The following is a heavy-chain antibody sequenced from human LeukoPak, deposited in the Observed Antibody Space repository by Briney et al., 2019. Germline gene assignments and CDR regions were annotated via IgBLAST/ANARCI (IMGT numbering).Heavy chain of an antibody. D-gene: IGHD2-21*02. CDR2: INPSGFST. Sequence: ASVKVSCKASGYTFTSYYMDWVRQAPGQGLEWMGLINPSGFSTRYAQKFEGRVTMTKDTSTSTVYMELSSLRSDDTAMYYCARGATVVVVTATYDFWGQGTLVTVSS. CDR3: ARGATVVVVTATYDF. CDR1: GYTFTSYY. V-gene: IGHV1-46*01. J-gene: IGHJ4*02.